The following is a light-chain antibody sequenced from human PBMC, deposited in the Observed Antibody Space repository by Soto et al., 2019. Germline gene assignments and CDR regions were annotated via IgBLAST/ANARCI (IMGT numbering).Light chain of an antibody. Sequence: DIQMTQSPSSVSASVGDRVTIACRASQGISNWLAWYQQKPGEAPKLLIYAASTLQSGVPSRFSGSGSGTEFTLTISSLQPEDFATYFCQQADSFPHTFGQGTKVDIK. CDR3: QQADSFPHT. CDR2: AAS. J-gene: IGKJ2*01. V-gene: IGKV1-12*01. CDR1: QGISNW.